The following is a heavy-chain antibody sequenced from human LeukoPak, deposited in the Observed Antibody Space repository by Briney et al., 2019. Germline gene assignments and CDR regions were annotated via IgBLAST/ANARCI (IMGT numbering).Heavy chain of an antibody. V-gene: IGHV3-21*01. Sequence: SGGSLRLSCAASGFTSSAYGMNWVRQAPGKGLEWVASISSSSPYIYYTDSVKGRFTISRDNAKNSLYLQMNSLRAEDTAVYYCARLYSRVGPFDYWGQGTLVTVSS. J-gene: IGHJ4*02. CDR2: ISSSSPYI. CDR3: ARLYSRVGPFDY. CDR1: GFTSSAYG. D-gene: IGHD5-18*01.